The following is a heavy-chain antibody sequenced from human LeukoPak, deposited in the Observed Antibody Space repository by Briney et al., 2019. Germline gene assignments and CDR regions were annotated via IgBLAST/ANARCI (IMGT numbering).Heavy chain of an antibody. D-gene: IGHD3-10*01. CDR2: ISASGAGT. V-gene: IGHV3-23*01. CDR1: GFTFSSYA. J-gene: IGHJ4*02. CDR3: AREGVRGSGSYYNVKDY. Sequence: GGSLRLSCSVSGFTFSSYAVSWVRQAPGKGLEWVSSISASGAGTYYADSVKGRFTISRDNSKNTLCLQMSSLRAEDTAVYYCAREGVRGSGSYYNVKDYWGQGSLVTVSS.